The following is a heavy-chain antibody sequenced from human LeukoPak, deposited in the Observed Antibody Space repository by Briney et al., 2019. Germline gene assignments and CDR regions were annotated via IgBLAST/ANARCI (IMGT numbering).Heavy chain of an antibody. D-gene: IGHD4-17*01. J-gene: IGHJ5*02. V-gene: IGHV4-59*01. CDR2: ISDSGST. Sequence: SETLSLTCAVSGGSMNNYYWSWIRQAPGKGLEWIGYISDSGSTNYNPSLRSRVTISVDTSKNQFSLKLSSVTAADTALYYCARYDYGDCWFDPWGQGTLVTVSS. CDR3: ARYDYGDCWFDP. CDR1: GGSMNNYY.